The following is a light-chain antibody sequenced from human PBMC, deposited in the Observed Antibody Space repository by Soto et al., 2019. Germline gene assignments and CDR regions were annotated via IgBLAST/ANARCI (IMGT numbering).Light chain of an antibody. CDR1: QSISKW. J-gene: IGKJ1*01. CDR2: DVS. CDR3: QQYTSQPKT. V-gene: IGKV1-5*01. Sequence: VSSKIGNIFIITCVSSQSISKWLAWYQQKPGKAPKLLMYDVSSLESGVPSRFSGSRSGTEFTLTISSLQPDDFTAYCSQQYTSQPKTFGQGTKVDNK.